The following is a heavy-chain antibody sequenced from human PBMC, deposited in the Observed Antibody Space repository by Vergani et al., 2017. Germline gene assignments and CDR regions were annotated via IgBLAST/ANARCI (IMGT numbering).Heavy chain of an antibody. J-gene: IGHJ6*02. CDR3: VSPQAEYYDSSGPQRLHYYYYYGMDV. Sequence: EVQLVESGGGLVQPGGSLRLSCSASGFTFSSYAMHWVRQAPGKGLEYVSAISSNGGSTYYADSVKGRFTISRDNSKNTLYLQMSSLRAEDTAVYYCVSPQAEYYDSSGPQRLHYYYYYGMDVWGQGTTVTVSS. CDR2: ISSNGGST. D-gene: IGHD3-22*01. CDR1: GFTFSSYA. V-gene: IGHV3-64D*06.